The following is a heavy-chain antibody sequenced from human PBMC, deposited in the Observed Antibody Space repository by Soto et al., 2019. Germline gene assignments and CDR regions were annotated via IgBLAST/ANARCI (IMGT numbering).Heavy chain of an antibody. V-gene: IGHV3-48*02. D-gene: IGHD3-3*01. J-gene: IGHJ6*02. CDR2: ISSSSSTI. CDR3: ARGRNYDFWSVPGRRYYGMDV. CDR1: GFTFSSYS. Sequence: PGGSLRLSCAASGFTFSSYSMNWVRQAPGKGLEWVSYISSSSSTIYYADSVKGRFTISRDNAKNSLYLQMNSLRDEDTAVYYCARGRNYDFWSVPGRRYYGMDVWGQGTTVTVSS.